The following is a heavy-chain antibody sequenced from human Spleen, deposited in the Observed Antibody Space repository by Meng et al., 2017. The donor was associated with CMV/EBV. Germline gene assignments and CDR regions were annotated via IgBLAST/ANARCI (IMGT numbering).Heavy chain of an antibody. Sequence: VQLLWLGDGLVPPGVSLRLSCAASGFTFSSYAMHWGRQAPGKGLEYVSAISSNGGSTYYANSVKGRFTISRDNSKNTLYLQMGSLRAEDMAVYYCARGSGNPFDYWGQGTLVTVSS. CDR3: ARGSGNPFDY. V-gene: IGHV3-64*01. J-gene: IGHJ4*02. CDR2: ISSNGGST. D-gene: IGHD1-26*01. CDR1: GFTFSSYA.